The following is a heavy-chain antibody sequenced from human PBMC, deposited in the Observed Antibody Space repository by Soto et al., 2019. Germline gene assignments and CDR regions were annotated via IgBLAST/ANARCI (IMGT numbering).Heavy chain of an antibody. V-gene: IGHV3-74*01. J-gene: IGHJ5*01. CDR1: GFTLSGFW. CDR2: IKYDGSIT. Sequence: GGSLRLSCVVSGFTLSGFWMHWVRQAPGKGLVWVSRIKYDGSITAYADSVKGRFTVSRDTAKNTLYLQMNSLRVDDTAVYYCAKSDWLDSWGQGTLVTVCS. CDR3: AKSDWLDS.